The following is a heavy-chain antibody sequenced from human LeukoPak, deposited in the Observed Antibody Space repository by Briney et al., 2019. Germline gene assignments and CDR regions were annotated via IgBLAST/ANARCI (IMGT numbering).Heavy chain of an antibody. CDR3: ARPTKTAMVNGAFDI. D-gene: IGHD5-18*01. J-gene: IGHJ3*02. Sequence: PGGSLRLSCAVSGFSFTNFWMSWVRQAPGRGLEWVANIHPEGNEKYHVESVKGRFTISRDNTKNLLFLQMNGLRVEDTAVYYCARPTKTAMVNGAFDIWGQGTMVTVPS. CDR2: IHPEGNEK. CDR1: GFSFTNFW. V-gene: IGHV3-7*01.